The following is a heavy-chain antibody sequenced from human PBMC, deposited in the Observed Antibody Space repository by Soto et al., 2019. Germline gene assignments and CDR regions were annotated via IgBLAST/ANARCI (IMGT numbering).Heavy chain of an antibody. V-gene: IGHV4-30-2*01. D-gene: IGHD1-26*01. CDR3: TRGLFSGSSYSGSWYYFDS. CDR1: GGSISSGGYS. J-gene: IGHJ4*02. CDR2: IYHSGIT. Sequence: SETLSLTCAVSGGSISSGGYSWSWIRQPPGKGLEWIGYIYHSGITYYNPSLKNRVTISTMSNNKFSLELSSVTAADTAVYYCTRGLFSGSSYSGSWYYFDSWGQGTMVTVSS.